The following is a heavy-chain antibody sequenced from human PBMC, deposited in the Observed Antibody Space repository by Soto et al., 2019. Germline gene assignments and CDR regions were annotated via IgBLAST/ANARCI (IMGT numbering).Heavy chain of an antibody. CDR3: SRRCSSTSCYKGGNWFDP. Sequence: EVQLVESGGGLVQPGGSLRLSCAASGFTFSSYWMSWVRQAPGKGLEWVANIKQDGSEKYYVDSVKGRFTISRDNAKNSLYLKMNSLRAEDTAVYYCSRRCSSTSCYKGGNWFDPWGQGTLVTVSS. J-gene: IGHJ5*02. CDR2: IKQDGSEK. CDR1: GFTFSSYW. D-gene: IGHD2-2*02. V-gene: IGHV3-7*03.